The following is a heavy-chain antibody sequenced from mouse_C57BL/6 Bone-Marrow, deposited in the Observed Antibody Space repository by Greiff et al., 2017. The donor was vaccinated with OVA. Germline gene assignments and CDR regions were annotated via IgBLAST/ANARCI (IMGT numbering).Heavy chain of an antibody. CDR3: ARENWVYYFDY. V-gene: IGHV1-22*01. CDR2: INPNNGGT. J-gene: IGHJ2*01. Sequence: EVKLMESGPELVKPGASVKMSCKASGYTFTDYNMHWVKQSHGKSLEWIGYINPNNGGTSYNQKFKGKATLTVNKSSSTAYMELRSLTSEDSAVYYCARENWVYYFDYWGQGTTLTVSS. CDR1: GYTFTDYN. D-gene: IGHD4-1*01.